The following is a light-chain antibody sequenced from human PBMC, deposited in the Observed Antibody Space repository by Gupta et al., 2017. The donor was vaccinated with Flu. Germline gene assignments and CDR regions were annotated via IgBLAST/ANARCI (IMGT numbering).Light chain of an antibody. CDR3: TSFTTRSTYV. Sequence: VSWYQQDPGKAPKLMIYDVTNRPSTISNRFSGSKAGNTASLTISGLQAEDEADYYCTSFTTRSTYVFGTGTKVTVV. V-gene: IGLV2-14*01. J-gene: IGLJ1*01. CDR2: DVT.